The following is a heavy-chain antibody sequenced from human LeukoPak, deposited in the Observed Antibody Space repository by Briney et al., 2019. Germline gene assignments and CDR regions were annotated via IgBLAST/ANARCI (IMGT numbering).Heavy chain of an antibody. CDR3: ARDPYSSSWTNYYYYYGMDV. V-gene: IGHV3-74*01. J-gene: IGHJ6*02. CDR1: GFTFSSYW. Sequence: GGSLRLSCAASGFTFSSYWMHWVRQAPGKGLVWVSRINSDGSSTSYADSVKGRFTISRDNAKNTLYLQMNSLRAEDTAVYYCARDPYSSSWTNYYYYYGMDVWGQGITVTVSS. CDR2: INSDGSST. D-gene: IGHD6-13*01.